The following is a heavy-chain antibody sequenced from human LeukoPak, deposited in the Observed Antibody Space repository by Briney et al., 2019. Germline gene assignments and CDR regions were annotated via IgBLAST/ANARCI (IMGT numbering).Heavy chain of an antibody. CDR2: FDPEDGET. Sequence: GASVKVSCKVSGYTLTELSMHWVRQAPGKGLEWMGGFDPEDGETIYTQKLQGRVTMTEDTSTDTAYMELSSLRSEDTAVYYCATGIFGVVKCFDYWGQGTLVTVSS. CDR1: GYTLTELS. V-gene: IGHV1-24*01. D-gene: IGHD3-3*01. CDR3: ATGIFGVVKCFDY. J-gene: IGHJ4*02.